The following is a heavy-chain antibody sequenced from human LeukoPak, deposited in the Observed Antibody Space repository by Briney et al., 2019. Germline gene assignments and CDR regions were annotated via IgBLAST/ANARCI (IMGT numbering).Heavy chain of an antibody. J-gene: IGHJ4*02. D-gene: IGHD3-10*01. Sequence: SETLSLTCTVSGGSISSYYWSWIRQPAGKGLEWIGRIYTSGSTNYNPSLKSRVTMSVDTSKNQFSLKLSSVTAADTAVYYCARDNYYGSGSYYALSFDYWGQGTLVTVSS. V-gene: IGHV4-4*07. CDR3: ARDNYYGSGSYYALSFDY. CDR1: GGSISSYY. CDR2: IYTSGST.